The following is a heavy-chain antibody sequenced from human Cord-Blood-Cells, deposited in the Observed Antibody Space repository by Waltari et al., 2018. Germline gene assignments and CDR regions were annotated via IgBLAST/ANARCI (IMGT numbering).Heavy chain of an antibody. V-gene: IGHV3-48*02. Sequence: EVQLVESGGGLVQPGGSLRLSCAASGFTFSSYSMTWVRQAPGKGLEWVSYISSSSSTIYYADSVKGRFTISRDNAKNSLYLQMNSLRDEDTAVYYCARGTEWELMYYFDYWGQGTLVTVSS. CDR1: GFTFSSYS. CDR3: ARGTEWELMYYFDY. J-gene: IGHJ4*01. CDR2: ISSSSSTI. D-gene: IGHD1-26*01.